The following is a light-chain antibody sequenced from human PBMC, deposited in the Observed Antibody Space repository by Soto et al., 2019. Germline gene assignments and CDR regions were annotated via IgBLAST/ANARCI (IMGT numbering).Light chain of an antibody. J-gene: IGKJ5*01. CDR3: QQLHGYPIT. Sequence: ILLTQSPSSLSASVGDRVTITCRASQGIDTSLAWYQQKPGKAPKLLIYAASNFQSGVPSRFSGSGSGTHFTLTISSLQPEDCATYYCQQLHGYPITCGQGTRLEI. CDR2: AAS. CDR1: QGIDTS. V-gene: IGKV1-9*01.